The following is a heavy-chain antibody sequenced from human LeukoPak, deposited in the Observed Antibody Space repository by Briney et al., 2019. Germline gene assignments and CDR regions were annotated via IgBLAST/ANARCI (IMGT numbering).Heavy chain of an antibody. CDR2: IYYSGST. J-gene: IGHJ4*02. CDR3: ARDSLHYYFDY. V-gene: IGHV4-31*03. CDR1: GGSISSGGYY. Sequence: PSETLSLTCTVSGGSISSGGYYWSWIRQHPGKGLEWIGYIYYSGSTYYNPSLKSRVTISVDTSKNQFPLKLSSVTAADTAVYYCARDSLHYYFDYWGQRTLVTVSS.